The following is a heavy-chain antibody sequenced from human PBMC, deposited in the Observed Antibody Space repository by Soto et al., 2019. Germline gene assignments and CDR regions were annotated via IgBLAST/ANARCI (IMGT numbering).Heavy chain of an antibody. CDR3: ARGIDYYDSSGYYFGMLMRETNYYYYGMDV. CDR1: GFTFSSYA. J-gene: IGHJ6*02. Sequence: PVGSLRLSCAASGFTFSSYAMHWVRQAPGKGLEWVAVISYDGSNKYYADSVKGRFTISRDNSKNTLYLQMNSLRAEDTAVYYCARGIDYYDSSGYYFGMLMRETNYYYYGMDVWGQGTTVTVSS. V-gene: IGHV3-30-3*01. D-gene: IGHD3-22*01. CDR2: ISYDGSNK.